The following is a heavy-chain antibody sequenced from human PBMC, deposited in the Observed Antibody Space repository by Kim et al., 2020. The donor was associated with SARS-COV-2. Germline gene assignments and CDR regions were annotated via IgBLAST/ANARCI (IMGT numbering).Heavy chain of an antibody. CDR2: IYYSGST. CDR3: ARRFGGLGPNFDY. D-gene: IGHD3-10*01. Sequence: SETLSLTCSVSSDSIRSYYWNWIRQPPGKGLEWIGYIYYSGSTNYNPSLKSRVTISLDTSKNQFSLRLTSVTAADTAVYYCARRFGGLGPNFDYWGQGALVTVSS. V-gene: IGHV4-59*13. J-gene: IGHJ4*02. CDR1: SDSIRSYY.